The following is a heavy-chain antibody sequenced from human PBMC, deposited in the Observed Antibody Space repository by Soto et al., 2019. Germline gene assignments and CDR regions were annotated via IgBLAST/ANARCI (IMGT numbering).Heavy chain of an antibody. Sequence: SVKVSCKASGGTFSSYAISWVRQAPGQGPEWMGGIIPIFGTANYAQKFQGRVTITADESTSTAYMELSSLRSEDTAVYYCARDRRRDHSTGMDVWGQGTTVTVSS. D-gene: IGHD4-4*01. J-gene: IGHJ6*02. CDR1: GGTFSSYA. V-gene: IGHV1-69*13. CDR3: ARDRRRDHSTGMDV. CDR2: IIPIFGTA.